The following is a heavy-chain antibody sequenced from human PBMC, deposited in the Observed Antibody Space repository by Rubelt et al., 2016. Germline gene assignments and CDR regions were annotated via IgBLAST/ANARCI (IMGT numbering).Heavy chain of an antibody. D-gene: IGHD2-2*01. CDR1: GFTFSSYS. Sequence: VQLVESGGGLVQPGGSLRLSCAASGFTFSSYSMNWVRQAPGKGLEWVSYISSSSSTIYYADSVKGRFTISRDNAKNSLYLQMNSLRDEDTAVYYCARDYPYCSSTSCRSYYCYYGMDVWGQGTTVTVSS. V-gene: IGHV3-48*02. J-gene: IGHJ6*02. CDR2: ISSSSSTI. CDR3: ARDYPYCSSTSCRSYYCYYGMDV.